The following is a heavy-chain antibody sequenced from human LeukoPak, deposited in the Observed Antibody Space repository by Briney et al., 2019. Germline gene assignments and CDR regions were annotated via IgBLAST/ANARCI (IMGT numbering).Heavy chain of an antibody. CDR2: ISGTGNSK. CDR3: ARDYSGSEYFFDY. CDR1: GFTFSNYY. V-gene: IGHV3-11*01. J-gene: IGHJ4*02. Sequence: PGGSLRLSCVTSGFTFSNYYMTWIRQAPGKGLEWVSYISGTGNSKYYADSVKGRLTISRDNAKNSLYLQMSSLRAEDTAIYYCARDYSGSEYFFDYWGQGSLVTVSS. D-gene: IGHD1-26*01.